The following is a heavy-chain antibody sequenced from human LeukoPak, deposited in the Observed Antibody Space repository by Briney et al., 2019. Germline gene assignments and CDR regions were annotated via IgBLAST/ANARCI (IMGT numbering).Heavy chain of an antibody. V-gene: IGHV3-23*01. J-gene: IGHJ4*02. CDR2: ISGSGGST. CDR1: GFTFSSCA. Sequence: GGSLRLSCAASGFTFSSCAMSWVRQAPGKGLEWVSAISGSGGSTYYADSVKGRFTISRDNSKNTLYLQMNSLRAEDTAVYCCAKIATTMIVVVNNFDYWGQGTLVTVSS. CDR3: AKIATTMIVVVNNFDY. D-gene: IGHD3-22*01.